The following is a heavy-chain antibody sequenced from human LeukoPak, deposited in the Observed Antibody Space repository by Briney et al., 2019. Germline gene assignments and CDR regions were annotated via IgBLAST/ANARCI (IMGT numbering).Heavy chain of an antibody. CDR3: ARLPGYGGNIDY. J-gene: IGHJ4*02. D-gene: IGHD4-23*01. CDR2: INHSGST. CDR1: GGSFSGYY. Sequence: SETLSLTCAVYGGSFSGYYWSWIRQPPGKGLEWIGEINHSGSTNYNPSLKSRVTRSVDTSKNQFSLKLNSVTAADTAVYYCARLPGYGGNIDYWGQGTLVTVSS. V-gene: IGHV4-34*01.